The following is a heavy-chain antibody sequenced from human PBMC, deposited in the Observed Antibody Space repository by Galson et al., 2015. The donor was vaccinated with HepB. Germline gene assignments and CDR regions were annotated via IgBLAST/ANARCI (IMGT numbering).Heavy chain of an antibody. V-gene: IGHV3-48*02. CDR3: ATDYGSGSSRRLYY. J-gene: IGHJ4*02. CDR2: ISSSSSTI. CDR1: GFTFSSYS. D-gene: IGHD3-10*01. Sequence: SLRLSCAASGFTFSSYSMNWVRQAPGKGLEWVSYISSSSSTIYYADSVKGRFTISRDNAKNSLYLQMNSLRDEDTAVYYCATDYGSGSSRRLYYWGQGTLVTVSS.